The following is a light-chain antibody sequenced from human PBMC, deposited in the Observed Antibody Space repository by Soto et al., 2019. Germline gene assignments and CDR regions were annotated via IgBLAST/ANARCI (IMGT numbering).Light chain of an antibody. CDR1: QSVSSN. V-gene: IGKV3-15*01. Sequence: EIVMTQTPATLSVSPGERATLSCRASQSVSSNLAWYQHKPGQAASLLIHGASTRATGIPARFSGSGSGTEFTLTISSLQSEDFAVHYCQQYNKWPLTFGGGTKVEIK. J-gene: IGKJ4*01. CDR2: GAS. CDR3: QQYNKWPLT.